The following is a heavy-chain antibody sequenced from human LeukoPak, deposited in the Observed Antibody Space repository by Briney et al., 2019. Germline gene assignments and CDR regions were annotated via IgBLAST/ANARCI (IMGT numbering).Heavy chain of an antibody. D-gene: IGHD1-26*01. CDR3: ARESSGSPGTDY. CDR2: IYYSGST. V-gene: IGHV4-39*07. CDR1: GDSMTGTSHF. Sequence: SETLSLTCTVSGDSMTGTSHFWDWIRQPPGKGLEWIGSIYYSGSTYYNPSLKSRVTISVDTSKNQFSLKLSSVTAADTAVYYCARESSGSPGTDYWGQGTLVTVSS. J-gene: IGHJ4*02.